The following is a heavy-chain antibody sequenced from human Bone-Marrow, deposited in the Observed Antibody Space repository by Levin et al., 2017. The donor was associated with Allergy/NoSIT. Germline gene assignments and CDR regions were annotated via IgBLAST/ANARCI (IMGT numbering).Heavy chain of an antibody. CDR3: ARFCLGGGDCYPSQYYFDY. CDR2: INHSGST. V-gene: IGHV4-34*01. Sequence: SETLSLTCAVYGGSFSGYYWSWIRQPPGKGLEWIGEINHSGSTNYNPSLKSRVTISVDTSKNQFSLKLSSVTAADTAVYYCARFCLGGGDCYPSQYYFDYWGQGTLVTVSS. J-gene: IGHJ4*02. D-gene: IGHD2-21*02. CDR1: GGSFSGYY.